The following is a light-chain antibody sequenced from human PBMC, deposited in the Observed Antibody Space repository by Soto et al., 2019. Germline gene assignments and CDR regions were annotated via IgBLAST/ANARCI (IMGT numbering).Light chain of an antibody. CDR3: QKYSSVPV. CDR1: QDIRNF. J-gene: IGKJ3*01. V-gene: IGKV1-27*01. Sequence: DIQMTQSPTSLSASVGDRVTITCRASQDIRNFVAWYQQKPGKAPKLLIYAASPLQSGVPSRFSGSGSGTDFTLTINSLQPEDVATYSCQKYSSVPVFGPGTKVEIK. CDR2: AAS.